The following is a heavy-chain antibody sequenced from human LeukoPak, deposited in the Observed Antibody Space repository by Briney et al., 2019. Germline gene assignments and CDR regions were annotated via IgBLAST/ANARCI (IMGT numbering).Heavy chain of an antibody. CDR1: GGSISSSNYY. CDR2: IYYSGTT. J-gene: IGHJ4*02. D-gene: IGHD3-9*01. V-gene: IGHV4-39*01. CDR3: APGSPSTGYYQY. Sequence: SETLSLTCTVSGGSISSSNYYWAWIRQPPGNGLEWIGSIYYSGTTYYSPSLKSRVIISVDTSKNQFSLKMTSVTAADTALYHCAPGSPSTGYYQYWGEGTLVTVSS.